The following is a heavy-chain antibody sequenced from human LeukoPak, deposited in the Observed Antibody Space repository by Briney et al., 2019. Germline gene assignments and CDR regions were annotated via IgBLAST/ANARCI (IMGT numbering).Heavy chain of an antibody. CDR1: GYTFTSYY. D-gene: IGHD5-12*01. Sequence: ASVKVSCKASGYTFTSYYMHWVRQAPGQGLEWMGIINPSGGTTSYAQKFQGRVTMTRDTSTSTVYMDLSSLRSEDTAVYYCARRGTLVATPRPYYYCYMDVWGKGTTVTVSS. J-gene: IGHJ6*03. CDR2: INPSGGTT. CDR3: ARRGTLVATPRPYYYCYMDV. V-gene: IGHV1-46*01.